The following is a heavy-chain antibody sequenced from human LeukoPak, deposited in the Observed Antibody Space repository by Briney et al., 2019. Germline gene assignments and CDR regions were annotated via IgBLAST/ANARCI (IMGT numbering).Heavy chain of an antibody. Sequence: PGGSLRLSCSASGFAFSGSAIHWVRQASGKGLEWVGRVKSRADNYATAFAASMKGRFAISRDDSKNTAYLQMNSLRTEDTDVYYCTRLPTYCGNGACYFDYWGRGTLVTVSS. CDR2: VKSRADNYAT. V-gene: IGHV3-73*01. D-gene: IGHD2-8*01. J-gene: IGHJ4*02. CDR1: GFAFSGSA. CDR3: TRLPTYCGNGACYFDY.